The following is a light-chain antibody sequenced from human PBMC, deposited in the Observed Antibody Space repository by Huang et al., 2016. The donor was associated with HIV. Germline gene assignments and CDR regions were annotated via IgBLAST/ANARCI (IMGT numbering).Light chain of an antibody. Sequence: ENVLTQSPGTLSLSPGERATLSCRASQRVNDNYLACYQQKPGHAPRLLIYGASTRATGIPDRFRGSGSGTDFTLTIIRLAPEDFAVYYCQQYGSSGTFGQGTRVDI. J-gene: IGKJ1*01. V-gene: IGKV3-20*01. CDR1: QRVNDNY. CDR2: GAS. CDR3: QQYGSSGT.